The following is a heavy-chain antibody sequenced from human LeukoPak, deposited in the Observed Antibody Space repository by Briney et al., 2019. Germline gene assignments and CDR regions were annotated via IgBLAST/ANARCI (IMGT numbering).Heavy chain of an antibody. Sequence: GGSLRLSCAASGFTFDDFAMQWGRQAPGKGLGWVSGISWNSGSIGYADSVKGRFTISRDNAKNSLYLQMNSLRAEDTALYYCAKAIYSSYYYGMDVWGQGTTVTVSS. CDR3: AKAIYSSYYYGMDV. J-gene: IGHJ6*02. CDR2: ISWNSGSI. D-gene: IGHD5-18*01. V-gene: IGHV3-9*01. CDR1: GFTFDDFA.